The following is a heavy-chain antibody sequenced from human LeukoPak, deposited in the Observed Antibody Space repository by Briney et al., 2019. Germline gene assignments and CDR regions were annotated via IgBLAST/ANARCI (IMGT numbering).Heavy chain of an antibody. Sequence: GGSLRLSCAASEFSVGSNYMTWVRQAPGKGLEWVSLIYSGGSTYYADSVKGRFTISRDNSKNTLYLQMNSLRAEDTAVYYCARPGTYYYDNVDFQHWGQGTLVTVSS. J-gene: IGHJ1*01. CDR1: EFSVGSNY. V-gene: IGHV3-66*04. CDR2: IYSGGST. CDR3: ARPGTYYYDNVDFQH. D-gene: IGHD3-22*01.